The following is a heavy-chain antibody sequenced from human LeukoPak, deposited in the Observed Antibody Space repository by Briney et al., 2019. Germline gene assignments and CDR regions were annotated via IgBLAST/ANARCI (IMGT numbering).Heavy chain of an antibody. Sequence: KPGGSLRLSCAASGFTFSDYYMSWIRQAPGKGLEWVSYIRSSYTNYADSVKGRFTISRDIAKNSLYLQMNSLRAEDTAVYYCARLHSSTLDYWGPGTLVTVSS. J-gene: IGHJ4*02. D-gene: IGHD6-13*01. CDR2: IRSSYT. CDR1: GFTFSDYY. CDR3: ARLHSSTLDY. V-gene: IGHV3-11*03.